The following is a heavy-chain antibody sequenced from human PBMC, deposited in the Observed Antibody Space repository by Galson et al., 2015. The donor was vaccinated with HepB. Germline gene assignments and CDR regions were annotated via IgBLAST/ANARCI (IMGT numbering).Heavy chain of an antibody. V-gene: IGHV4-31*03. CDR3: ARETSEYCSISSCLNHFAP. CDR1: GGSINSVGDY. D-gene: IGHD2-2*01. Sequence: TLSLTCTVSGGSINSVGDYWSWIRQHPGKGLKWIGYLDHSGGTSYNPSLKSRVTISLDTSKNQFSLKVTSATAADTAVYYCARETSEYCSISSCLNHFAPWGQGTLVTVSS. CDR2: LDHSGGT. J-gene: IGHJ5*02.